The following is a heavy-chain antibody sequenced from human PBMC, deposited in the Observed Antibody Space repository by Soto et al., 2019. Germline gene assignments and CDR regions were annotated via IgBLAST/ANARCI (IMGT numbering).Heavy chain of an antibody. CDR2: ISGSNGAK. CDR1: GSTLSSYA. Sequence: SLRLSCVGSGSTLSSYAMTWVRQARGKGLEGVSTISGSNGAKHYAASVRGRFTISRGPSMNTLFLQMDSLTADDTAVYYCTKIRGYGGYWGQGAKVTVYS. V-gene: IGHV3-23*01. CDR3: TKIRGYGGY. D-gene: IGHD5-18*01. J-gene: IGHJ4*02.